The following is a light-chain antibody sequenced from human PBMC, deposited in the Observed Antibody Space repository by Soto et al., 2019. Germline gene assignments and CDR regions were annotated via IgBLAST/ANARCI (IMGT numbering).Light chain of an antibody. CDR3: SSYTSNNTRV. V-gene: IGLV2-14*03. CDR2: DVS. CDR1: SSDVGGYNY. J-gene: IGLJ2*01. Sequence: QSALTQPASVSGSPGQSITISCTGTSSDVGGYNYVSWYQQHPGKAHKLMIYDVSDRPSGVSNRFSGSKSGNTASLTISGLQAEDEADYYCSSYTSNNTRVFGGGTKLTVL.